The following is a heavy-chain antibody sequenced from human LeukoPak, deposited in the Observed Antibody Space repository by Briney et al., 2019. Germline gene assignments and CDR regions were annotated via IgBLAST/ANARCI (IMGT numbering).Heavy chain of an antibody. CDR1: GGSISSYY. CDR2: IYTSGST. D-gene: IGHD5-12*01. CDR3: ARGFTGYSGYDSYYFDY. J-gene: IGHJ4*02. V-gene: IGHV4-4*07. Sequence: SETLSLTCTVSGGSISSYYWSWIRQPAGKGLEWIGRIYTSGSTNYNPSLKSRVTMSVDTSKIQFSLKLSSVTAADTAVYYCARGFTGYSGYDSYYFDYWGQGTLVTVSS.